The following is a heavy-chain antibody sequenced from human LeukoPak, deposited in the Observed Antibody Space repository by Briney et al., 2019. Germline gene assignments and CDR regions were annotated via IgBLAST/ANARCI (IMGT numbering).Heavy chain of an antibody. J-gene: IGHJ4*02. D-gene: IGHD5-12*01. CDR3: ARDLFPHYSGYDQWASGGQPH. CDR2: IIPILGIA. Sequence: GASVKVSCKASGGTFSSYAISWVRQAPGQGLEWMGRIIPILGIANYAQKFQGRVTITADKSTSTAYMELSSLRSEDTAVYYCARDLFPHYSGYDQWASGGQPHWGQGTLVTVSS. CDR1: GGTFSSYA. V-gene: IGHV1-69*04.